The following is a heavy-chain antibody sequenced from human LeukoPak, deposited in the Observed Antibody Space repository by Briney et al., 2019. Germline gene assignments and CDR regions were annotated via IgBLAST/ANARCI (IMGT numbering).Heavy chain of an antibody. J-gene: IGHJ3*02. Sequence: GGSLRLSCAASGFTLSSFWMSWVRQAPGKGLEWVANIKQDGSEKYYVDSVKGRFTISRDNAKNSLYLQMNSLRAEDTAIYYCARDHGGSYYWLAAFDIWGQGTVVTVSS. CDR1: GFTLSSFW. CDR3: ARDHGGSYYWLAAFDI. V-gene: IGHV3-7*01. D-gene: IGHD1-26*01. CDR2: IKQDGSEK.